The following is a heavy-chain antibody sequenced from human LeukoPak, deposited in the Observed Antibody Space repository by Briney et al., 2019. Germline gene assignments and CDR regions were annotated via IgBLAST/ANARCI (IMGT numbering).Heavy chain of an antibody. V-gene: IGHV4-30-2*01. CDR2: IYHSGST. CDR3: ARAAEDGLDY. Sequence: SQTLSLTCAVSGGSLSRGGYSWRWLRQPPGRGLEWVGYIYHSGSTYYNPSLKSRVTISVDRSKNQFSLKLSSVTAADTAVYYCARAAEDGLDYWGQGTLVSVSS. J-gene: IGHJ4*02. D-gene: IGHD2-15*01. CDR1: GGSLSRGGYS.